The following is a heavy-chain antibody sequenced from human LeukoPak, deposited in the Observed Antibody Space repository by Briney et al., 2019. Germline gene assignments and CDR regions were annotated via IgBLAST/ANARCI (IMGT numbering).Heavy chain of an antibody. D-gene: IGHD2-8*01. Sequence: GGSLRLSCAASVFNFSSYWMNWVRQAPGKGLEWVANINQDGGEIFYVDSLRGRFTISRDNAENSFYLQINGLRADDTAVYYCVRDSKTNYHPDWGQGTLVSVSS. CDR1: VFNFSSYW. CDR2: INQDGGEI. CDR3: VRDSKTNYHPD. V-gene: IGHV3-7*04. J-gene: IGHJ4*02.